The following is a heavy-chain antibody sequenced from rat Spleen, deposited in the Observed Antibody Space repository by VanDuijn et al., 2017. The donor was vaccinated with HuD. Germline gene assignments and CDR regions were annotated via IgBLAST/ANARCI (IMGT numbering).Heavy chain of an antibody. D-gene: IGHD1-6*01. V-gene: IGHV5-58*01. J-gene: IGHJ3*01. CDR2: INTDGDNT. Sequence: EVQLVESGGGVVQPGRSLKLSCVASGFTFSSYWMYWIRQTPGKGLEWVSTINTDGDNTYYPDSVKGRFTISRNNAEDTVYLQMDSLRSEDTATYYCTTGPRILRLDWFAYWGQGTLVTVSS. CDR1: GFTFSSYW. CDR3: TTGPRILRLDWFAY.